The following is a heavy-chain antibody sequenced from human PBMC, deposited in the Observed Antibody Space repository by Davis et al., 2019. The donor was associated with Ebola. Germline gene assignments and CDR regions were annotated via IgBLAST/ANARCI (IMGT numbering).Heavy chain of an antibody. CDR1: GYTFASYD. D-gene: IGHD5-12*01. J-gene: IGHJ4*02. V-gene: IGHV1-8*01. CDR3: ARGQIGYSGRFRFDS. Sequence: ASVKVSCKASGYTFASYDLSWVRQATGQGLEWMGWITPNSGYTGSAQKFQGRVTMTRNTSINTAYMELSGLTSEDTALYFCARGQIGYSGRFRFDSWGQGTLVTVSS. CDR2: ITPNSGYT.